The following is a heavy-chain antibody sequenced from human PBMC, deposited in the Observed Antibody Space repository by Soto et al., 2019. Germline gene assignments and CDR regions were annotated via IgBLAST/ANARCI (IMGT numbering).Heavy chain of an antibody. D-gene: IGHD3-22*01. J-gene: IGHJ4*02. CDR2: ISAHNGDT. CDR3: ATEPIYYNDGSGYYPLGH. Sequence: ASVKVSCKRSGYSFATYGFSWVRQAPGQGLECVGWISAHNGDTHYSQKFQGRVTLTTDTSTNTGYMELRSLTSDDTAVYFCATEPIYYNDGSGYYPLGHWGQGTLVTVSS. CDR1: GYSFATYG. V-gene: IGHV1-18*04.